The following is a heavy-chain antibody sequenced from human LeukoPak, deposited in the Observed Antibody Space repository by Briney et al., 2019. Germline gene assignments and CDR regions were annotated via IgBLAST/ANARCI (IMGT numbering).Heavy chain of an antibody. CDR1: GCTFSSYA. J-gene: IGHJ4*02. Sequence: GGSLRLCGAASGCTFSSYAMSWVRQAPGKGLEWVSAISGSGGSTYYADSVKGRFTISRDNSKNTLYLQMNSLRAEDTAVYYCAKVSNFGAYSSSLDYWGQGTLVTVSS. CDR2: ISGSGGST. D-gene: IGHD6-6*01. V-gene: IGHV3-23*01. CDR3: AKVSNFGAYSSSLDY.